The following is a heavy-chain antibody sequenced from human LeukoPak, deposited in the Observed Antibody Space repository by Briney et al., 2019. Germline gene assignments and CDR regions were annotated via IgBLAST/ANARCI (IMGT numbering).Heavy chain of an antibody. CDR1: GFTFSSYS. D-gene: IGHD6-6*01. Sequence: AGGSLRLSCAASGFTFSSYSMNWVRQAPGKGLEWVSYISSSSSTIYYADSVKGRFTISRDNSKNTLYLQMNSLRAEDTAVYYCARVSRPPGIAARPGPHYYYYGMDVWGQGTTVTVSS. J-gene: IGHJ6*02. V-gene: IGHV3-48*01. CDR2: ISSSSSTI. CDR3: ARVSRPPGIAARPGPHYYYYGMDV.